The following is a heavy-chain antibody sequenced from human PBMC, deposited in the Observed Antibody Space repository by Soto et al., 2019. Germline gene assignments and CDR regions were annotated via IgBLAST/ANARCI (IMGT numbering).Heavy chain of an antibody. D-gene: IGHD3-22*01. V-gene: IGHV4-30-2*01. J-gene: IGHJ4*02. CDR3: ARSLDYYDSSGSYFDY. CDR1: GGYISSGGYS. CDR2: IYHSGST. Sequence: SVTLSLTCAVAGGYISSGGYSWSWIRQPPGKGLEWIGYIYHSGSTYYNPSLKSRVTISVDRSKNQFSLKLSSVTAADTAVYYCARSLDYYDSSGSYFDYWGQGTLVTVSS.